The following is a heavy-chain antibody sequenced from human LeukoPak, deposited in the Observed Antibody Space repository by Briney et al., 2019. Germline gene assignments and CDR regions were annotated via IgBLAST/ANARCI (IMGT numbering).Heavy chain of an antibody. D-gene: IGHD6-19*01. Sequence: GGSLRLSCAATGFTFSSYAMHWVRQAPGKGLEYVSAISSNGGSTYYANSVKGRFTISRDNSKNTLYLQMGSLRAEDMAVYYCARPNGYSSGWYRFWGQGTLVTVSS. J-gene: IGHJ4*02. CDR3: ARPNGYSSGWYRF. V-gene: IGHV3-64*01. CDR2: ISSNGGST. CDR1: GFTFSSYA.